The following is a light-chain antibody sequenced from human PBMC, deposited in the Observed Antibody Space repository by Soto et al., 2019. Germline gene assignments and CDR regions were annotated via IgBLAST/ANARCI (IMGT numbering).Light chain of an antibody. CDR3: QKYNSFAPYS. Sequence: DIQMTQSPSTLSASVGDRVTITCRSSQSISFCLAWYQQKPGKAPKLLIYDASTLSSGVPSRFSGSRSGTEFTLTISSLQPDDFGSYYCQKYNSFAPYSFGQGTKLEI. J-gene: IGKJ2*03. V-gene: IGKV1-5*01. CDR1: QSISFC. CDR2: DAS.